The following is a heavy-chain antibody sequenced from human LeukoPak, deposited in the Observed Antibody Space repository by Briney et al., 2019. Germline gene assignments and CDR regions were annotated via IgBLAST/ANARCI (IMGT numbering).Heavy chain of an antibody. CDR3: ARWFRNAFDI. V-gene: IGHV3-66*01. Sequence: GGSLRLSCAASGFTVSSNYMSWVRQAPGKGLEWVSVMYSGGSNYDADSVKGRFTISRNNSKNPLYLQMNSLRAEDTAVYYCARWFRNAFDIWGQGTMVTVSS. CDR2: MYSGGSN. J-gene: IGHJ3*02. CDR1: GFTVSSNY. D-gene: IGHD3-10*01.